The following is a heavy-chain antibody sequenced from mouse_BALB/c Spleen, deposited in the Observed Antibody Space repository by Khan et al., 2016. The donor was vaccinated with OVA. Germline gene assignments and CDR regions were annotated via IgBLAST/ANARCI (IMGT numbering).Heavy chain of an antibody. D-gene: IGHD3-3*01. V-gene: IGHV1S137*01. J-gene: IGHJ3*01. Sequence: VELVESGAELVRPGVSVKISCKGSGYTFTDYAMHWVKQSHAKSLEWIGVISTYYGDASYNQKFKGKATMTVDKSSSTAYMELARLTSEDSAIYYCARGGRFAYWGKGTLVTVSA. CDR2: ISTYYGDA. CDR3: ARGGRFAY. CDR1: GYTFTDYA.